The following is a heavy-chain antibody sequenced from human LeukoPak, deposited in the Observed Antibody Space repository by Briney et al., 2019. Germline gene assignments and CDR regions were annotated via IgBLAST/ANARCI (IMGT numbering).Heavy chain of an antibody. D-gene: IGHD5-12*01. CDR3: AREGMSGYASYYYYYGMDV. V-gene: IGHV3-74*01. J-gene: IGHJ6*02. Sequence: GGSLRLSCEASGFTFSNYWMHWVRHAPGKGLVWVSRINTDGSNTAYADSVKGRFTISRDNSKNTLYLQMNSLRAEDTAVYYCAREGMSGYASYYYYYGMDVWGQGTTVTVSS. CDR1: GFTFSNYW. CDR2: INTDGSNT.